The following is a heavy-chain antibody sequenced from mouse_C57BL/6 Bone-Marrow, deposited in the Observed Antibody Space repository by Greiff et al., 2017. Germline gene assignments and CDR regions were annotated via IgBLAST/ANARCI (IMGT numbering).Heavy chain of an antibody. Sequence: QVQLQQPGAELVRPGSSVKLSCKASGYTFTSYWMHWVKQRPIQGLEWIGNIDPSDSETHYNQKFKDKATLTVDKSSSTAYRQLSSLTSEDAAVYYCARRRWWYYFDYWGQGTTLTVSS. D-gene: IGHD1-1*02. J-gene: IGHJ2*01. CDR3: ARRRWWYYFDY. CDR1: GYTFTSYW. CDR2: IDPSDSET. V-gene: IGHV1-52*01.